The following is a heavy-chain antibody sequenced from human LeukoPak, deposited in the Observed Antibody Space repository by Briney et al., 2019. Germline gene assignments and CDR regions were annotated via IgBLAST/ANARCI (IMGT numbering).Heavy chain of an antibody. Sequence: GGSLRLSCAASGFTFSSYAMSWVRQAPGKGLEWVSAITGSGGRTYYADSVKGRFTISRDDSKNMLYLQMNSLRAEDTAVYYCAKAPARGTSTFDYWGQGTLVTVSS. CDR3: AKAPARGTSTFDY. CDR2: ITGSGGRT. J-gene: IGHJ4*02. D-gene: IGHD1-26*01. CDR1: GFTFSSYA. V-gene: IGHV3-23*01.